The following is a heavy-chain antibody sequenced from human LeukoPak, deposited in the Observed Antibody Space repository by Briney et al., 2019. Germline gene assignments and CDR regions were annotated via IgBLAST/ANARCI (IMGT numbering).Heavy chain of an antibody. D-gene: IGHD3-10*01. CDR1: GFTFSSYA. J-gene: IGHJ6*04. CDR2: ISYDGSNK. CDR3: AKGNGYYGSGSYLNYYYYGMDV. V-gene: IGHV3-30*04. Sequence: GGSLRFSCAASGFTFSSYAMHWVRQAPGKGLEWVAVISYDGSNKYYADSVKGRFTISRDNSKNTLYLQMNSLRAEDTAVYYCAKGNGYYGSGSYLNYYYYGMDVWGKGTTVTVSS.